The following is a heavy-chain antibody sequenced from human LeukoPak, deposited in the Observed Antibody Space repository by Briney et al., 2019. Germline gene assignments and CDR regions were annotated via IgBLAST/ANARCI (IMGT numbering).Heavy chain of an antibody. V-gene: IGHV3-23*01. CDR2: ISGSGGST. Sequence: GGSLRLTCEASGFTFSSCAMSWVRQAPGKGLEWVSSISGSGGSTYYADSLKGQFTISRDNSKNTLYLQMNSLRAKDTAVYYCAGRIAVAGTLEYWGQGTLVTVSS. CDR3: AGRIAVAGTLEY. CDR1: GFTFSSCA. D-gene: IGHD6-19*01. J-gene: IGHJ4*02.